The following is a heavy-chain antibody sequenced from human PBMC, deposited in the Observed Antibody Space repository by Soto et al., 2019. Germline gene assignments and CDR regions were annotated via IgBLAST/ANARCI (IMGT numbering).Heavy chain of an antibody. CDR2: ISCSGGST. CDR3: TTVPWATLGYFDF. J-gene: IGHJ4*02. CDR1: GFTFGSYC. Sequence: GALILSCAFAGFTFGSYCMGLVRKAQGEGLEWVSAISCSGGSTYYADSVKDRFTISRGNSKNTLYLQMNSLRAEGTAVYYSTTVPWATLGYFDFWGQGTPVTVSS. D-gene: IGHD5-12*01. V-gene: IGHV3-23*01.